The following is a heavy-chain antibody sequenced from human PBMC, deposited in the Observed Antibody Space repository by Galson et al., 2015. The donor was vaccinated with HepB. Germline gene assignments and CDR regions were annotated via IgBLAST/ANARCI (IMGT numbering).Heavy chain of an antibody. CDR2: ISSSSSYT. D-gene: IGHD3-9*01. CDR1: GFTFSDYY. CDR3: ARGPGILTGYSWGPIYYYGMDV. J-gene: IGHJ6*02. V-gene: IGHV3-11*05. Sequence: SLRLSCAASGFTFSDYYMSWIRQAPGKGLEWVSYISSSSSYTNYADSVKGRFTISRDNAKNSLYLQMNSLRAEDTAVYYCARGPGILTGYSWGPIYYYGMDVWGQGTTVTVSS.